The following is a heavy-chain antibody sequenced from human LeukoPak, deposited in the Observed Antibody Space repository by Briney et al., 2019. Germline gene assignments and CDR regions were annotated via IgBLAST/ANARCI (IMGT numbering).Heavy chain of an antibody. CDR3: AKDLGVVVVPAAIIP. CDR1: GFTFSSYA. V-gene: IGHV3-23*01. J-gene: IGHJ5*02. CDR2: ISGSGGST. Sequence: PGGSLRLSCAASGFTFSSYAVSWVRQAPGKGLEWVSAISGSGGSTYYADSVKGRFTISRDNSKNTLYLQMNSLRAEDTAVYYCAKDLGVVVVPAAIIPWGQGTLVTVSS. D-gene: IGHD2-2*01.